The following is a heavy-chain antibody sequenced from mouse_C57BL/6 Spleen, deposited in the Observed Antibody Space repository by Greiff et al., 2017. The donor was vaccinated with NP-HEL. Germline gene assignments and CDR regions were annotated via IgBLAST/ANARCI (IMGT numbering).Heavy chain of an antibody. CDR1: GFTFNTYA. J-gene: IGHJ3*01. Sequence: EVQLVESGGGLVQPKGSLKLSCAASGFTFNTYAMHWVRQAPGKGLEWVARIRSKSSNYATYYADSVKDRFTISRDDSQSMLYLQMNNLKTEDTAMYYCVRDGSTMVTRGAAWFAYWGQGTLVTVSA. D-gene: IGHD2-2*01. CDR3: VRDGSTMVTRGAAWFAY. CDR2: IRSKSSNYAT. V-gene: IGHV10-3*01.